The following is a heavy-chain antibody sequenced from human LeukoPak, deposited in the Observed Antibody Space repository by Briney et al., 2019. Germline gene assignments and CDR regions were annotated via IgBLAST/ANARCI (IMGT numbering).Heavy chain of an antibody. D-gene: IGHD6-13*01. V-gene: IGHV3-23*01. J-gene: IGHJ4*02. CDR2: IDGSGGTT. CDR3: AKAITYSSTLIDS. Sequence: LGGPLRLSCTASGCTFINCAMSWVRQAPGKGLEWVSGIDGSGGTTYYADSVKGRFTISRDNSKNTLYLQMNGLRAEDSAVYYCAKAITYSSTLIDSLGQGTLVTVSS. CDR1: GCTFINCA.